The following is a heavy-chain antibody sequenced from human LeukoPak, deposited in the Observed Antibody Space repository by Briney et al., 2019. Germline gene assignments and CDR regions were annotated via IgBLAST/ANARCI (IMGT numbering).Heavy chain of an antibody. V-gene: IGHV4-4*07. J-gene: IGHJ4*02. Sequence: TSETLSLTCTVSGGSISSYYWSWIRQPAGKGLEWIGRIYTSGSTNYNPSLKSRVTMSVDKSKNQYSLKLSSVTAADTAVYYCAAEGDYSSSWYGEDSFDYWGQGTLVTVPS. CDR2: IYTSGST. D-gene: IGHD6-13*01. CDR3: AAEGDYSSSWYGEDSFDY. CDR1: GGSISSYY.